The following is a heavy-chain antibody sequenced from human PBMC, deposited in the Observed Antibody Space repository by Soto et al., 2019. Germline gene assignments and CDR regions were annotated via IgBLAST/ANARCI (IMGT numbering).Heavy chain of an antibody. CDR1: GYTFTNYG. V-gene: IGHV1-18*04. D-gene: IGHD1-26*01. CDR2: SSAYNGNT. CDR3: ARVAGSYITGEGAFDI. Sequence: QVQLVQSGAEVKKPGASVKVSCKASGYTFTNYGISWVRQAPGQGLEWMGWSSAYNGNTNYAQKLQGRVTMATDTSTSTAYMELRGLTSDDTAVYYCARVAGSYITGEGAFDIWGQGTMVTVSS. J-gene: IGHJ3*02.